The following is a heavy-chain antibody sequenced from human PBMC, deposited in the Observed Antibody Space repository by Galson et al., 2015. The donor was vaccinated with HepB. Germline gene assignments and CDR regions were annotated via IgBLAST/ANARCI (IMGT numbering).Heavy chain of an antibody. CDR3: ARDGGLGQAAAGTSGYYYYMDV. CDR2: INPNSGGT. V-gene: IGHV1-2*06. J-gene: IGHJ6*03. D-gene: IGHD6-13*01. Sequence: SVKVSCKASGYTFTGYYMHWVRQAPGQGLEWMGRINPNSGGTNYAQKFQGRVTMTRDTSISTAYMELSRLRSDDTAVYYCARDGGLGQAAAGTSGYYYYMDVWGKGTTVTVSS. CDR1: GYTFTGYY.